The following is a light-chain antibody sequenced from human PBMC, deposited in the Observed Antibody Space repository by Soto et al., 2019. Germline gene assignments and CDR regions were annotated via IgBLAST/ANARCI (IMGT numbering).Light chain of an antibody. V-gene: IGLV2-14*01. J-gene: IGLJ1*01. CDR2: DVS. Sequence: QSALTQPDSVSGSPGQSITISCTGTTRDVGGYNYVSWYQQYPGKAPKLMIYDVSNRPSGVSNRFSGSKSGNAASLTISGLQAGDEADYYCSSYTSSSTYVFGTGTKLTVL. CDR1: TRDVGGYNY. CDR3: SSYTSSSTYV.